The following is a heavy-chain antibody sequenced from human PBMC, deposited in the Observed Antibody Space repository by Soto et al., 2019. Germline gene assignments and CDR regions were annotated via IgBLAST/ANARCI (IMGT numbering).Heavy chain of an antibody. Sequence: QEQVVQSGPAMKEPGSSVKVSCRASGIMSGGYGFSWVRQAPGQGLEWVGMINPILDSTHYAQNLQGRVSLSVDKSRDTAYLEVTSLRLEDTAIYFCATMKRARLDSWGRGTVVTVSS. CDR3: ATMKRARLDS. D-gene: IGHD6-25*01. CDR2: INPILDST. CDR1: GIMSGGYG. J-gene: IGHJ4*02. V-gene: IGHV1-69*09.